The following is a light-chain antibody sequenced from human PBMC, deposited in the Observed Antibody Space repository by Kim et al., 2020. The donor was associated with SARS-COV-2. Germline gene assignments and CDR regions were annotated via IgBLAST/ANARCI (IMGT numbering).Light chain of an antibody. Sequence: ASLGDRVTIPCRASQDIANALAWYQQKPGKVPQVLIYAASTLQSGVPSRFSGSGSGTEFTLPIGSLQTEDVATYYCQKYNSAPWTFGRGTKVDIK. CDR2: AAS. V-gene: IGKV1-27*01. CDR3: QKYNSAPWT. CDR1: QDIANA. J-gene: IGKJ1*01.